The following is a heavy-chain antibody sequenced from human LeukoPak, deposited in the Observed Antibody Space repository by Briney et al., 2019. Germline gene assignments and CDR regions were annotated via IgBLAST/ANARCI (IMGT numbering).Heavy chain of an antibody. CDR1: GYTLTELS. Sequence: ASVKFSCKVSGYTLTELSMHWVRQAPGKGLEWMGGFDPEDGETIYAQKFQGRVTMTEDTSTDTAYMELSSLRSEDTAVYYCATESSFLRGVIRDLNWFDPWGQGTLVTVSS. CDR2: FDPEDGET. CDR3: ATESSFLRGVIRDLNWFDP. V-gene: IGHV1-24*01. J-gene: IGHJ5*02. D-gene: IGHD3-10*01.